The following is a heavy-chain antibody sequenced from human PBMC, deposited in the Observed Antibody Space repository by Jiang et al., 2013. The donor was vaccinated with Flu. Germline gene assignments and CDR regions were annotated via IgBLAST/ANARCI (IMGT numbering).Heavy chain of an antibody. J-gene: IGHJ6*03. D-gene: IGHD1-1*01. CDR2: IVVGSGNT. CDR3: AAAPHYRLEGHQFYDYYYVDV. CDR1: IHLYLTLL. V-gene: IGHV1-58*02. Sequence: EVRSLDVSEGLLQDFWIHLYLTLLCQWVRQARGQRLEWIGWIVVGSGNTNYAQKFQERVTITRDMSTSTVYMELSSLKSEDTALYYCAAAPHYRLEGHQFYDYYYVDVWGKGTTVTVSS.